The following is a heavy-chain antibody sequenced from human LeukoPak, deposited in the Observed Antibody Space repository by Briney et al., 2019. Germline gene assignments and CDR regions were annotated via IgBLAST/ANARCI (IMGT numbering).Heavy chain of an antibody. CDR1: GFTFSSYE. J-gene: IGHJ4*02. D-gene: IGHD6-19*01. V-gene: IGHV3-48*03. Sequence: GGSLRLSCAASGFTFSSYEMNWVRQAPGKGLEWVSYISSSGSTIYYADSVKGRFTISRDNAKNSLYLQMNSLRAEDTAVYYCAKDKYSSGWPNHFDYWGQGTLVTVSS. CDR3: AKDKYSSGWPNHFDY. CDR2: ISSSGSTI.